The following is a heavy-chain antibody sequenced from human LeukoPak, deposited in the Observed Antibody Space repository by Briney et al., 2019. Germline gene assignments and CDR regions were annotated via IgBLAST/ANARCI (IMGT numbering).Heavy chain of an antibody. J-gene: IGHJ4*02. Sequence: SETLSLTCTVSGGSISSYYWSWIRQPAGKGLEWIGRIYTSGSTNYNPSLKSRVTISVDKSKNQFSLKLSSVTAADTAVYYCASRRYSSSSPFDYWGQGNLVTVSS. CDR1: GGSISSYY. V-gene: IGHV4-4*07. CDR3: ASRRYSSSSPFDY. D-gene: IGHD6-6*01. CDR2: IYTSGST.